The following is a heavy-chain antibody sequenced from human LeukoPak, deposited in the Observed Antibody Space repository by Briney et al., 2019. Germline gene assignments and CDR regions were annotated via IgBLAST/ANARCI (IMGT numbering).Heavy chain of an antibody. CDR3: ARNEGQQLSRSWFDP. CDR2: ISSSSGYI. D-gene: IGHD6-13*01. Sequence: PGGSLRLSCAASGFTFSSYSMNWVRQAPGKGLEWVSSISSSSGYIYYADSVKGRFTVSRDNAKNSLYLQMNNLRAEDTAVYYCARNEGQQLSRSWFDPWGQGTLVTVSS. CDR1: GFTFSSYS. V-gene: IGHV3-21*01. J-gene: IGHJ5*02.